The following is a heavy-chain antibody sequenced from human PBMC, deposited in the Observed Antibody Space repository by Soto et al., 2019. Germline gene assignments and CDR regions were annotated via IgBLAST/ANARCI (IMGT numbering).Heavy chain of an antibody. D-gene: IGHD1-1*01. J-gene: IGHJ6*02. CDR1: GFSLSTYD. Sequence: EEQLVESGGGLVQPGGSLRLSCDASGFSLSTYDMHWVRQSAERGLEWLSSIGTQSEPAYQQSAKDRFTISRDNDKNSLYLHMNGVRGDDTAIYYCARESRRRWPQLISYGLDVWGQGTTVIVSS. CDR3: ARESRRRWPQLISYGLDV. V-gene: IGHV3-13*05. CDR2: IGTQSEP.